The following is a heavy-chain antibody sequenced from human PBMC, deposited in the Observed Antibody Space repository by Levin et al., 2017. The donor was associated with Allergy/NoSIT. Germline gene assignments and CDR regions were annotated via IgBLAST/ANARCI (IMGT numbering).Heavy chain of an antibody. CDR2: ISWNSGSI. CDR3: AKGPALTSYFDY. D-gene: IGHD1/OR15-1a*01. J-gene: IGHJ4*02. CDR1: GFTFDDYA. Sequence: SLKISCAASGFTFDDYAMHWVRQAPGKGLEWVSGISWNSGSIGYADSVKGRFTISRDNAKNSLYLQMNSLRAEDTALYYCAKGPALTSYFDYWGQGTLVTVSS. V-gene: IGHV3-9*01.